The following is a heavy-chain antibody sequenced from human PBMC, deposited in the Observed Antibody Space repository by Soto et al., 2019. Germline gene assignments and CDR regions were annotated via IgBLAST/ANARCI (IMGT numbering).Heavy chain of an antibody. CDR2: IYYSGST. D-gene: IGHD3-3*01. CDR1: GGSISSYY. V-gene: IGHV4-59*01. CDR3: ARESNEVFGVPNVGYSSYFYMVV. Sequence: SETLSLTCTVSGGSISSYYWSWIRQPPGKGQEWIGYIYYSGSTNYNPSLKSRVTISVDTSKNQFSLKLSSVTAADTAVYYCARESNEVFGVPNVGYSSYFYMVVWRNALTITV. J-gene: IGHJ6*03.